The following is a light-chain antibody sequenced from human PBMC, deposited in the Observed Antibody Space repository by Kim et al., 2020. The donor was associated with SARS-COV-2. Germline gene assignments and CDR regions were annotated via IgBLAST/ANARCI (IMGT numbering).Light chain of an antibody. V-gene: IGLV10-54*01. CDR1: RNNVGNEG. CDR3: SAWDASLSAWV. Sequence: RTPTVICTGNRNNVGNEGAVWLQQHQGHPPKLLAGRRNKWPSEISERLSASRSGSTASLTITGLQPEDEADYYCSAWDASLSAWVFGGGTQLTVL. J-gene: IGLJ3*02. CDR2: RRN.